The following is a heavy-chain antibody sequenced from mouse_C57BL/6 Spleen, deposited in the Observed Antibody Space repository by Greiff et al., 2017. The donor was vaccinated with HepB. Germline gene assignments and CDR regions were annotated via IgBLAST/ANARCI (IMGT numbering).Heavy chain of an antibody. CDR1: GYTFTSYG. CDR2: IYPRSGNT. J-gene: IGHJ3*01. D-gene: IGHD2-5*01. V-gene: IGHV1-81*01. CDR3: ARRDYSNYGGFAY. Sequence: VKLVESGAELARPGASVKLSCKASGYTFTSYGISWVKQRTGQGLEWIGEIYPRSGNTYYNEKFKGKATLTADKSSSTAYMELRSLTSEDSAVYFCARRDYSNYGGFAYWGQGTLVTVSA.